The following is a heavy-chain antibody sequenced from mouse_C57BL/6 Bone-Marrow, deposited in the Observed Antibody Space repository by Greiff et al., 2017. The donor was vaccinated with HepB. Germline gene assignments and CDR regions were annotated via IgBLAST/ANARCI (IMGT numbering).Heavy chain of an antibody. CDR1: GYSFTDYN. D-gene: IGHD1-1*01. CDR3: AREGLFTTVVATGDY. Sequence: EVQLVESGPELVKPGASVKISCKASGYSFTDYNMNWVKQSNGKSLEWIGVINPNYGTTSYNQKFKGKATLTVDQSSSTAYMQLNSLTSEDSAVYYCAREGLFTTVVATGDYWGQGTTLTVSS. CDR2: INPNYGTT. J-gene: IGHJ2*01. V-gene: IGHV1-39*01.